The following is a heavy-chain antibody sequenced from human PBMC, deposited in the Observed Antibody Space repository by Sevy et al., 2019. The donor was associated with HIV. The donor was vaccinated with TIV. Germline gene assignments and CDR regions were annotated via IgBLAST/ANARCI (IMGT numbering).Heavy chain of an antibody. Sequence: GGSLRLSCAASALTFTRYAFHWVRQAPGKGPEWLGVISYEGSNIDYGPSVKGRFTISRDNSKNTLYLQMNDMRTEDTAVYYCAKDLHPPGPVRGTNFDYWGRGTLVTVSS. V-gene: IGHV3-30*18. D-gene: IGHD1-1*01. CDR3: AKDLHPPGPVRGTNFDY. CDR1: ALTFTRYA. CDR2: ISYEGSNI. J-gene: IGHJ4*02.